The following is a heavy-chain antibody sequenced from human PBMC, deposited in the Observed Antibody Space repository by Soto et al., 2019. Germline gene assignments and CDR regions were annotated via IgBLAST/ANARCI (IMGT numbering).Heavy chain of an antibody. D-gene: IGHD6-13*01. V-gene: IGHV3-30*18. CDR2: ISYDGSNK. Sequence: QVQLVESGGGVVQPGRSLRLSCAASRFTFSSYGMHWVRQAPGKGLEWVAVISYDGSNKYYADSVKGRFTISRDNSKNTLYLQMNSLRAEDTAVYYCAKAQVSGPGGSSWSSFDYWGQGTLVTVSS. J-gene: IGHJ4*02. CDR3: AKAQVSGPGGSSWSSFDY. CDR1: RFTFSSYG.